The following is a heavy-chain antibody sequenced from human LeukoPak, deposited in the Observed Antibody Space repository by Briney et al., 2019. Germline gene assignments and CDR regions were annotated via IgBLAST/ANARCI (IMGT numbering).Heavy chain of an antibody. CDR1: GFIFSSYG. J-gene: IGHJ4*02. D-gene: IGHD3-22*01. CDR2: ISSSDSTI. CDR3: ARRSSGYYAWVFDY. Sequence: GGSLRLSCATSGFIFSSYGMHWVRQAQGRGLEWVSSISSSDSTIYYADSVKGRFTISRDNAKNSLYLQMNSLRAEDTAVYYCARRSSGYYAWVFDYWGQGTLVTVSS. V-gene: IGHV3-48*04.